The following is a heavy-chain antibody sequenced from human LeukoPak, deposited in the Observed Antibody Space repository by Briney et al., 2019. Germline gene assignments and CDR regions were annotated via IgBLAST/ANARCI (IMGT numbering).Heavy chain of an antibody. CDR1: GYTFTSYG. CDR2: ISAYNGNT. J-gene: IGHJ4*02. CDR3: ARDQDSFEGGYPAS. Sequence: GASVKVSCKASGYTFTSYGISWVRQAPGQGLEWMGWISAYNGNTNYAQKLQGRVTMTTDTSTSTAYMDLRSLRSDDTAVYYCARDQDSFEGGYPASWGQGTLVTVSS. D-gene: IGHD3-22*01. V-gene: IGHV1-18*01.